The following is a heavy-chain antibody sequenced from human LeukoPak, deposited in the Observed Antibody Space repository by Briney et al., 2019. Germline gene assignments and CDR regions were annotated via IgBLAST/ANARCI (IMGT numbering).Heavy chain of an antibody. CDR3: ARGTYYYDSSGYSRRVYYFDY. V-gene: IGHV4-59*01. Sequence: SETLSLTCTVSGGSISSYYWSWIRQPPGKGPEWIGYIYYSGSTNYNPSLKSRVTISVDTSKNQFSLKLSSVTAADTAVYYCARGTYYYDSSGYSRRVYYFDYWGQGTLVTVSS. CDR2: IYYSGST. J-gene: IGHJ4*02. CDR1: GGSISSYY. D-gene: IGHD3-22*01.